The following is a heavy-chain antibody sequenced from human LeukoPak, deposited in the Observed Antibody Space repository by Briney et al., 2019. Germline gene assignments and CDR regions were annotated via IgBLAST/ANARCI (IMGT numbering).Heavy chain of an antibody. CDR1: GGSFSGYY. CDR3: AIGLVWVAVDI. V-gene: IGHV4-34*01. D-gene: IGHD3-16*01. CDR2: INHSGSA. J-gene: IGHJ3*02. Sequence: SETLSLTCAVYGGSFSGYYWSWIRQPPGKGLEWIGEINHSGSANYNPSLKSRVTISVDTTKNQFSLKLSSVTAAGAAVYYCAIGLVWVAVDIWGQGTMVTVSS.